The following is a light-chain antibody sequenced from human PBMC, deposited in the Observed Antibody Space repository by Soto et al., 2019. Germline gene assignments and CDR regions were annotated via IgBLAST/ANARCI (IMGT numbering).Light chain of an antibody. CDR3: QQRSNWPRT. CDR2: DVS. Sequence: EIVLTQSPATLSLSPGERATLSCRASQSVSSSLAWFQQKPGQAPRLLIYDVSNRPTGIPARFSGSGSGTDFTLTISSLEPEDFAVYYCQQRSNWPRTFCQGTKLEIK. J-gene: IGKJ1*01. V-gene: IGKV3-11*01. CDR1: QSVSSS.